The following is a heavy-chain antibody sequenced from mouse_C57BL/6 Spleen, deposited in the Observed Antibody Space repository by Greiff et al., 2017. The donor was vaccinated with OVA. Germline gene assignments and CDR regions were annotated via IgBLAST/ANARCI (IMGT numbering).Heavy chain of an antibody. D-gene: IGHD1-1*01. J-gene: IGHJ2*01. CDR3: AGFITTVVADDY. V-gene: IGHV14-2*01. CDR2: IDPEDGET. Sequence: EVKLMESGAELVKPGASVKLSCTASGFNIKDYYMHWVKQRTEQGLEWIGRIDPEDGETKYAPKFQGKATITADTSSNTAYLQLSSLTSEDTAVYYCAGFITTVVADDYWGQGTTLTVSS. CDR1: GFNIKDYY.